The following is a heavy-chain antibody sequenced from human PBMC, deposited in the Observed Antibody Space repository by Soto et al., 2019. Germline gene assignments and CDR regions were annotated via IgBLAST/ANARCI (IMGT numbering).Heavy chain of an antibody. J-gene: IGHJ3*02. Sequence: QVPLVQSGAEVKKPGASVKVSCKASGYTFTSYAMHWVRQAPGQRLEWMGWINAGNGNTKYSQKFQGRVTITRDTSASTAYMELSSLRSEDTAVYYCARRRRVAVAGYEVENDAFDIWGQGTMVTVSS. CDR3: ARRRRVAVAGYEVENDAFDI. CDR2: INAGNGNT. D-gene: IGHD6-19*01. V-gene: IGHV1-3*01. CDR1: GYTFTSYA.